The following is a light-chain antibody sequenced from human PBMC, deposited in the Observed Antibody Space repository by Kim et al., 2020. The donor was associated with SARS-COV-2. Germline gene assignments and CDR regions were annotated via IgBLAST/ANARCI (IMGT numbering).Light chain of an antibody. CDR1: SLRSYY. Sequence: SSELTQDPAVSVALGQTVRITCQGDSLRSYYATRYQQKPGEAPIVVIYGKNNRPSGIPDRFSGSSSGNTASLTITATQAGDEADYYCNSRDTNNNVIFGGGTQLTVL. CDR2: GKN. V-gene: IGLV3-19*01. J-gene: IGLJ2*01. CDR3: NSRDTNNNVI.